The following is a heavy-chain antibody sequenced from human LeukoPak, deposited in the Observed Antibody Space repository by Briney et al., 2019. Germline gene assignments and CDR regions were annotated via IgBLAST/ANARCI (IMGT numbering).Heavy chain of an antibody. V-gene: IGHV3-49*04. Sequence: PGGSLRLSCTGSGLTFADYALTWVRQAPGKGLAWVGFIGTKVYGGTTEYAASVKGRFTISRDDSKSIVYLHMNSLKTDDTAVYYCAGGNFWSGYWIDYWGQGTLLTVST. J-gene: IGHJ4*02. CDR3: AGGNFWSGYWIDY. CDR2: IGTKVYGGTT. CDR1: GLTFADYA. D-gene: IGHD3-3*01.